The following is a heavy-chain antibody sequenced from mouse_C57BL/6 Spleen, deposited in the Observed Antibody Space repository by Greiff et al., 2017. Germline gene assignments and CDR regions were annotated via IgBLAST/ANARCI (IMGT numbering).Heavy chain of an antibody. D-gene: IGHD2-2*01. CDR2: INPSSGYT. CDR3: ATAVTTGDWYFDV. CDR1: GYTFTSYW. Sequence: VKVVESGAELAKPGASVKLSCKASGYTFTSYWMHWVKQRPGQGLEWIGYINPSSGYTKYNQKFKDKATLTADKSSSTAYMQLSSLTYEDSAVYYCATAVTTGDWYFDVWGTGTTVTVSS. J-gene: IGHJ1*03. V-gene: IGHV1-7*01.